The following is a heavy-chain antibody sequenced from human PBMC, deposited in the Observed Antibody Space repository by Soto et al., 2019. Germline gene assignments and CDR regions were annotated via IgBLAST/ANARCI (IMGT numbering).Heavy chain of an antibody. V-gene: IGHV1-18*01. CDR2: ISAYNGNT. CDR1: GYTFTSYG. D-gene: IGHD3-9*01. Sequence: ASVKVSCKTSGYTFTSYGISWVRQAPGQGLEWMGWISAYNGNTNYAQKFQGRVTMTTDTSTSTAYMELRSLRSDDTAVYYCARVPPPRYFDWFDPWGQGTLVTVSS. J-gene: IGHJ5*02. CDR3: ARVPPPRYFDWFDP.